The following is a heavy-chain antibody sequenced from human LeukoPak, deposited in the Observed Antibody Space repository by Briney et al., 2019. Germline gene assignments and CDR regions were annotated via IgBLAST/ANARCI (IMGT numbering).Heavy chain of an antibody. CDR2: IWYDGSNI. CDR1: GFTFSTYC. D-gene: IGHD3-22*01. V-gene: IGHV3-33*01. Sequence: GGSLRLSCAASGFTFSTYCMHWVRQAPGKGLDWVAVIWYDGSNIYHGDSVKGRFTFSRDNSKNTLYLQMNSLRAENTAVYYCARARNDYDSSGFSALDYWGQGTLVTVSS. J-gene: IGHJ4*02. CDR3: ARARNDYDSSGFSALDY.